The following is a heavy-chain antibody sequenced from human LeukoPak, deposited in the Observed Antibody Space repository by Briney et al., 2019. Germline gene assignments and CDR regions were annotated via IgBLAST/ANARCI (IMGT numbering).Heavy chain of an antibody. CDR1: GFTFSSYS. CDR2: ISSSSSYI. CDR3: ARDAMVTAFDI. V-gene: IGHV3-21*01. D-gene: IGHD5-18*01. J-gene: IGHJ3*02. Sequence: GGSLRLSCVASGFTFSSYSMNWVRQAPGKGLEWVSSISSSSSYIYYADSVKGRFTISRDNAKNSLYLQMNSLRAEDTAVYYCARDAMVTAFDIWGQGTMVTVSS.